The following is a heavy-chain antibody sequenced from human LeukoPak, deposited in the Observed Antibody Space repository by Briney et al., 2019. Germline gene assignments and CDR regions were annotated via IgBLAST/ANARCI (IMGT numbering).Heavy chain of an antibody. CDR1: GGSISSGGYY. CDR3: ARRGQGSNPDY. Sequence: SETLSLTCTVSGGSISSGGYYWSWIRQHPGKGLEWIGYIYYSGSTNYNPSLKSRVSISVDVSKNKFSLKLNSVTAADTAVYYCARRGQGSNPDYWGQGTLVTVSS. V-gene: IGHV4-61*08. D-gene: IGHD6-13*01. CDR2: IYYSGST. J-gene: IGHJ4*02.